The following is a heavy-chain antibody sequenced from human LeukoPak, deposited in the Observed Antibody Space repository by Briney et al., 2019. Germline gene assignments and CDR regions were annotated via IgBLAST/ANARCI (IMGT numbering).Heavy chain of an antibody. J-gene: IGHJ3*02. Sequence: GGSLRLSCAASGFTSSSYAMSWVRQAPGKGLDWVSAISGSGGSTYYADSVRGRFTISRDNSKNTLFLQMNSLRAEDTAVYYCAKDKTTVTPRGLDIWGQGTMVTVSS. D-gene: IGHD4-17*01. CDR2: ISGSGGST. V-gene: IGHV3-23*01. CDR1: GFTSSSYA. CDR3: AKDKTTVTPRGLDI.